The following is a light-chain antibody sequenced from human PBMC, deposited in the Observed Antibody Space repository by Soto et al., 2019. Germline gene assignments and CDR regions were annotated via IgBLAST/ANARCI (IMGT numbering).Light chain of an antibody. CDR1: QRITNS. Sequence: DIQMTQSPSSLSASVGDRVTIPCRASQRITNSLNWYQQKPGRAPNLLIYAASSLQRGAPSRFSGSGSGTDFPLTISSLQPDDFATYYYQHTYNPPFTFGHGTKVDIK. V-gene: IGKV1-39*01. J-gene: IGKJ3*01. CDR3: QHTYNPPFT. CDR2: AAS.